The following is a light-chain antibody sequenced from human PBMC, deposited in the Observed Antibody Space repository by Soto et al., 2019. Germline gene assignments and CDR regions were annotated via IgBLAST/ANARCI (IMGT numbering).Light chain of an antibody. CDR1: SSDVGGYNY. CDR2: DVS. CDR3: SSYTSSSPWV. Sequence: QSALTQPASVSGCPGQSITISCTGTSSDVGGYNYVSWYQQHPGKAPKLMIYDVSNRPSGVSNRFSGSKSGNTASLTISGLQAEDEADYYCSSYTSSSPWVFGGGTQLTVL. V-gene: IGLV2-14*01. J-gene: IGLJ3*02.